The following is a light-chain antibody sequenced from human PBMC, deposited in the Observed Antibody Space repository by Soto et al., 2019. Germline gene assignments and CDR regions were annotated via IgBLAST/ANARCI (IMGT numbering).Light chain of an antibody. CDR1: QSVSSN. Sequence: EIVMTQSPATLSVSPGERATLSCRASQSVSSNLAWYQQKPGQAPRLLIYGASTRDTGIPARFSGSGSGTEVTLTISSLQSEYFAVYYCQQYNNWPPLTFGGGTKVEIK. J-gene: IGKJ4*01. CDR2: GAS. CDR3: QQYNNWPPLT. V-gene: IGKV3-15*01.